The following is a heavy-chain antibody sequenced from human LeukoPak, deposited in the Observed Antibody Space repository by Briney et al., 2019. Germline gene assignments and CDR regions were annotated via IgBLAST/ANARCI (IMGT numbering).Heavy chain of an antibody. CDR3: ARGEDIVVVGWFDP. J-gene: IGHJ5*02. CDR1: GGTFSSYA. D-gene: IGHD2-2*01. Sequence: GASVKVSCKASGGTFSSYAISWVRQAPGQGLEWMGGIIPIFGTANYAQKFQGRATITADESTSTAYMELSSLRSEDTAVYYCARGEDIVVVGWFDPWGQGTLVTVSS. CDR2: IIPIFGTA. V-gene: IGHV1-69*01.